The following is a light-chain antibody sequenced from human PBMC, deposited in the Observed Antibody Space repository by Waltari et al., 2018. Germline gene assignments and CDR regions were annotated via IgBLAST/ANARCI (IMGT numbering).Light chain of an antibody. CDR2: DAS. CDR3: QKYVNLPAT. CDR1: QSVGRF. J-gene: IGKJ1*01. Sequence: EIVLTQSPGTLSLSPGDKATLSCRASQSVGRFLAWYQKKPGQAPRLLIYDASTRASGIPDRVSGSGSGTDFSLTISRLEPEDFAVYFCQKYVNLPATFGQGTKVEIQ. V-gene: IGKV3-20*01.